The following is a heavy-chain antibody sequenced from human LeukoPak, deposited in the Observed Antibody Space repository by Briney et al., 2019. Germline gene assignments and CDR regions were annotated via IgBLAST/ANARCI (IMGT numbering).Heavy chain of an antibody. Sequence: GASVKVSCRASGFIFTNYDINWVRQAAGQGLEWMGWMNPITGNTGYARQFQGGVTMTRDTSTSTAYMELTSLRSEDTAVYYCVRDGEGVAISVNYWFDPWGQGTLVTVSS. V-gene: IGHV1-8*01. CDR1: GFIFTNYD. CDR2: MNPITGNT. D-gene: IGHD3-10*01. CDR3: VRDGEGVAISVNYWFDP. J-gene: IGHJ5*02.